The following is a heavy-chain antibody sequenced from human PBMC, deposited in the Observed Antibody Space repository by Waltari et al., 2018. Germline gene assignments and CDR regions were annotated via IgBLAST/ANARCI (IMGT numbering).Heavy chain of an antibody. CDR1: GFKFIAYA. D-gene: IGHD6-19*01. V-gene: IGHV3-21*02. J-gene: IGHJ6*02. Sequence: EVQLVESGGGLVKPGGSLRLSCVASGFKFIAYAMNWVRQAPGKGLEWVSSIGSSSSFMDYADSVRGRFTVSRDNAKNTLYLQMDTLRAEDTAVYYCAREGAEQWVVEDYGMDVWAKGPRSPSP. CDR3: AREGAEQWVVEDYGMDV. CDR2: IGSSSSFM.